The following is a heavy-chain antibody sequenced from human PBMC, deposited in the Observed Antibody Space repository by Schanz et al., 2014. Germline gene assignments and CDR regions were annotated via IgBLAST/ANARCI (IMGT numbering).Heavy chain of an antibody. CDR2: IYSGIGA. D-gene: IGHD3-22*01. CDR3: ARVHHYDPSGWGYFDY. J-gene: IGHJ4*02. CDR1: GFTFSSYA. V-gene: IGHV3-66*01. Sequence: EVQLVESGGYLVQPGGSLRLSCSASGFTFSSYAMHWVRQASGKGLEWVSVIYSGIGAYYADSVKDRFTVSRDNSKNTVYLQMNRLRAEDTAVYYCARVHHYDPSGWGYFDYWGQGALVTVSS.